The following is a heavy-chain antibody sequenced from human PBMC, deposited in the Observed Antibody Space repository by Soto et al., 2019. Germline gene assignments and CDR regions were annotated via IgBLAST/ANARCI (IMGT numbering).Heavy chain of an antibody. D-gene: IGHD4-17*01. CDR2: VFYSGNT. J-gene: IGHJ5*02. CDR1: GGSITSSGYY. CDR3: ARHYGAFDP. V-gene: IGHV4-39*01. Sequence: SETLSLTCSVSGGSITSSGYYWGWIRQPPGKGLEWIGSVFYSGNTYHNPSLKSRVITSVDTSKNQFSLKLSSVTAADTAVYYCARHYGAFDPWGQGTLVTVSP.